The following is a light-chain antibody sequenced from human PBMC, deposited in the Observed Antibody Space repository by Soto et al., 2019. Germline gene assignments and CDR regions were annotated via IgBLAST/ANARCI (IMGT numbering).Light chain of an antibody. CDR2: SSD. J-gene: IGLJ1*01. CDR1: SSNVGSNP. V-gene: IGLV1-44*01. CDR3: AAWDDSLNGPYV. Sequence: QSVLTQPLSASGTPGQRITISCSGSSSNVGSNPVNWYQQFPGTAPKLLIYSSDQRPLGVPDRFSGSKSGTSASLAISGLQSEDEADYYCAAWDDSLNGPYVFGTGTKVTVL.